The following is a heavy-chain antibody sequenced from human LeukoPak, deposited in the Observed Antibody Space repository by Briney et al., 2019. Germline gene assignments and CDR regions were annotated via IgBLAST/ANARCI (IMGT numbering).Heavy chain of an antibody. Sequence: ASVKVSCKSSGHTFTEYYVHWVRQAPGLGLEWLGWIHPGTGNTNYAQKFQGRVTISRDTSINTAYMELIRLKSDDTAVYYCASYASGYNWMKVWGQGTLVTASS. CDR2: IHPGTGNT. V-gene: IGHV1-2*02. CDR1: GHTFTEYY. D-gene: IGHD1-1*01. J-gene: IGHJ4*02. CDR3: ASYASGYNWMKV.